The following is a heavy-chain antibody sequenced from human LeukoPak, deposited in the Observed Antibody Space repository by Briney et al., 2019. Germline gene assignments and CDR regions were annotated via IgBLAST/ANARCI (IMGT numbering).Heavy chain of an antibody. V-gene: IGHV3-23*01. D-gene: IGHD4-17*01. CDR2: ISGSGDST. J-gene: IGHJ3*02. Sequence: GASLRLSCAASGFTFSSYAMSWLRQAPGKGLEWVSAISGSGDSTYHADSVKGRFTISRDNSKNSLYLQMNSLRADDTAVYYCAKDLRTTLSGDASHIWGQGTMVTVSS. CDR1: GFTFSSYA. CDR3: AKDLRTTLSGDASHI.